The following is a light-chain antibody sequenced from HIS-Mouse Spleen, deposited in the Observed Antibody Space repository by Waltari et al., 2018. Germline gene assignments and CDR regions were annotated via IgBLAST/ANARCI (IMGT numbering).Light chain of an antibody. CDR1: SSDVGSYNP. J-gene: IGLJ2*01. CDR2: EGS. Sequence: QSALTQPASVPGCPGQWITISRTGTSSDVGSYNPVSWYQQQPGKAPKLMIYEGSKRPSGVSNRFSGSKSGNTASLTISGLQAEDEADYYCCSYAGSSTVVFGGGTKLTVL. CDR3: CSYAGSSTVV. V-gene: IGLV2-23*01.